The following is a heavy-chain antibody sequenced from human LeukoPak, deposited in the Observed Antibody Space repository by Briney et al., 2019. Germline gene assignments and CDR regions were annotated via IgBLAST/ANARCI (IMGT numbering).Heavy chain of an antibody. CDR1: GGSISSSSYY. D-gene: IGHD2-2*01. Sequence: SETLSLTCTVSGGSISSSSYYWGWIRQPPGKGLEWIGRIYTSGSTNYNPSLKSRVTMSVDTSKNQFSLKLSSVTAADTAVYYCARDGPNCSSTSCYPFDYWGQGTLVTVSS. CDR3: ARDGPNCSSTSCYPFDY. J-gene: IGHJ4*02. V-gene: IGHV4-39*07. CDR2: IYTSGST.